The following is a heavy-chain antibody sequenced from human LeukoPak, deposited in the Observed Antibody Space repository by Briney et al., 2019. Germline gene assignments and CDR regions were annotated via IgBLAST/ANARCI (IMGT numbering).Heavy chain of an antibody. J-gene: IGHJ5*02. D-gene: IGHD3-22*01. CDR3: VRDYYDSSGSSS. V-gene: IGHV1-69*13. Sequence: SVKVSCKASGGTFSSYAISWVRQAPGQGLEWMGGIIPIFGTANYAQKFRGRVTITADESTSTAYMELSSLRSEDTAVYYCVRDYYDSSGSSSWGQGTLVTVSS. CDR2: IIPIFGTA. CDR1: GGTFSSYA.